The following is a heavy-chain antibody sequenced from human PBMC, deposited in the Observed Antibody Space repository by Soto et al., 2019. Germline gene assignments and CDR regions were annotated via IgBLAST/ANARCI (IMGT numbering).Heavy chain of an antibody. V-gene: IGHV3-30-3*01. CDR2: ISYDGSRT. CDR1: GFTLSTYA. Sequence: QVQVVESGGGVVQPGRSLRLSCAASGFTLSTYAMHWVRQAPGKGLEWLAVISYDGSRTHYAGSMEGRFTISRDTSKNTLYLQMNSLTPEDTAVYFCGGEQNSGYYRTADYWGQGTLVTVSS. CDR3: GGEQNSGYYRTADY. D-gene: IGHD3-22*01. J-gene: IGHJ4*02.